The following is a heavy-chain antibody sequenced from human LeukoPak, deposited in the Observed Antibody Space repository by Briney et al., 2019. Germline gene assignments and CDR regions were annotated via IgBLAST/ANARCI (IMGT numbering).Heavy chain of an antibody. CDR3: AGMYSGSYYYDR. CDR2: ISSNGGST. Sequence: GGSLRLSCAASGFTFSSYAMHWVRQGPGKGLEYVSAISSNGGSTYYANSVKGRFTISRDNSKNTLYLQMGSLRAEDMAVYYCAGMYSGSYYYDRWGQGTLVTVSS. D-gene: IGHD1-26*01. J-gene: IGHJ4*02. CDR1: GFTFSSYA. V-gene: IGHV3-64*01.